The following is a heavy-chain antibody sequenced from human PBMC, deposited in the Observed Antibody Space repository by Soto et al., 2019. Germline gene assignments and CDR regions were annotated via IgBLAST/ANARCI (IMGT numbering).Heavy chain of an antibody. Sequence: QVQLVQSGAEVKKPGSSVKVSCKASGGTFSSYAISWVRQAPGQGLEWMGGFIPIFGTANYAQKFQGRVTITADECKSTAYMELSSLRSGDTAVYYCARDRWHGAQARRDGSFNYWSQGTLVTFSS. CDR3: ARDRWHGAQARRDGSFNY. CDR1: GGTFSSYA. V-gene: IGHV1-69*01. CDR2: FIPIFGTA. D-gene: IGHD3-10*01. J-gene: IGHJ4*02.